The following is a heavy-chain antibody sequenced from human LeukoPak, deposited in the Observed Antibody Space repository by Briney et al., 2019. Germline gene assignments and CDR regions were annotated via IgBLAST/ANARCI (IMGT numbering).Heavy chain of an antibody. CDR3: AIWSYYDPVNL. J-gene: IGHJ5*02. CDR1: GGSFSGYY. V-gene: IGHV4-34*01. CDR2: INHSGST. Sequence: SETLSLTCAVYGGSFSGYYWSWIRQPPGKGREWIGEINHSGSTNYNPSLKSRVTIPVDTSKNQFSLKLSSVTAADTAVYYCAIWSYYDPVNLWGQGTLVTVSS. D-gene: IGHD3-22*01.